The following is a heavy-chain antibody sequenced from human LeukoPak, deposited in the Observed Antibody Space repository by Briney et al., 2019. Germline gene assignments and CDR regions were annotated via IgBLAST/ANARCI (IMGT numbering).Heavy chain of an antibody. J-gene: IGHJ4*02. CDR2: ISGSGDST. CDR1: GFTFSSFA. D-gene: IGHD3-22*01. V-gene: IGHV3-23*01. CDR3: AKDDGYYDSRVFDY. Sequence: GGSLRLSCAASGFTFSSFAMSWVRQAPGKGLEWVSTISGSGDSTYYADSVKGRFTISRDNSKNTPYLQMNSLRAEDTAVYYCAKDDGYYDSRVFDYWGQGTLVTVSS.